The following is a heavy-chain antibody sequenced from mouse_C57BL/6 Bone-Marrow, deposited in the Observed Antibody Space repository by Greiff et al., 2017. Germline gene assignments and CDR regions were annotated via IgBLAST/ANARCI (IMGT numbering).Heavy chain of an antibody. Sequence: EVKLEESGAELVRPGASVELSCTASGFNIKDDYMHWVKQRPEQGLEWIGWIDPENGDTKYASKFQGKATITGDTYSNTAYLQLSSLTSEDSAVYYCTGTVVAHCYFDVWGTGTTVTVSS. CDR2: IDPENGDT. D-gene: IGHD1-1*01. CDR3: TGTVVAHCYFDV. CDR1: GFNIKDDY. V-gene: IGHV14-4*01. J-gene: IGHJ1*03.